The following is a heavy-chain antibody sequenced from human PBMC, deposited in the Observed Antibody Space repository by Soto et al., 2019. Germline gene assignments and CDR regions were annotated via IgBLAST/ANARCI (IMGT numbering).Heavy chain of an antibody. CDR3: ARASVQYGSGTYEGGYYYFDY. CDR2: IYYSGTI. J-gene: IGHJ4*02. D-gene: IGHD3-10*01. Sequence: PSETLSLTCAVSGYCISSSNWWAWIRQSPGKGLEWIGHIYYSGTIYYDPSLKSRVFISVGTSNNQFSLELSSVTAADTAVYYCARASVQYGSGTYEGGYYYFDYWGQGTLVTVSS. V-gene: IGHV4-28*05. CDR1: GYCISSSNW.